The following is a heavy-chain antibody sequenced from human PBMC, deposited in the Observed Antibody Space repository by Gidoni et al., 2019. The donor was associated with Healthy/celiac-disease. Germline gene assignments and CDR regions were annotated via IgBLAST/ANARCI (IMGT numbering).Heavy chain of an antibody. Sequence: QVQLVQSGAEVKKPGASVKVSCKASGYTFTGYYMHWVRQAPGQGLEWMGWINPNSGGTNYAQKFQGRVTMTRDTSISTAYMELSRLRSDDTAVYYCARDRNSDDYGGNWFDPWGQGTLVTVSS. CDR3: ARDRNSDDYGGNWFDP. V-gene: IGHV1-2*02. CDR1: GYTFTGYY. CDR2: INPNSGGT. J-gene: IGHJ5*02. D-gene: IGHD4-17*01.